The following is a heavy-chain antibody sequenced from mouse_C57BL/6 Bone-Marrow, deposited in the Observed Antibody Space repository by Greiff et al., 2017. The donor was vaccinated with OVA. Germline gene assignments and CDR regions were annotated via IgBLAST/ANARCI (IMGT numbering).Heavy chain of an antibody. CDR3: AREGRPGTSWYFDV. V-gene: IGHV5-16*01. J-gene: IGHJ1*03. CDR1: GFTFSDYY. D-gene: IGHD4-1*01. Sequence: EVMLVESEGGLVQPGSSMKLSCTASGFTFSDYYMAWVRQVPEKGLEWVANINYDGSSTYYLDSLKSRFIISRDNAKNILYLQMSSLKSEDTATYYCAREGRPGTSWYFDVWGTGTTVTVS. CDR2: INYDGSST.